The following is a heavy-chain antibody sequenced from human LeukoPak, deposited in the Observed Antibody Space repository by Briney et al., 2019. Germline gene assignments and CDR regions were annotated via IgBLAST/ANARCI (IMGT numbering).Heavy chain of an antibody. V-gene: IGHV1-46*01. CDR1: GYSFTSHY. D-gene: IGHD1-26*01. CDR2: INPTGTGT. J-gene: IGHJ5*02. CDR3: ARDNSVGEIAWFFDP. Sequence: ASVKVSCKASGYSFTSHYMHWVRQAPGQGLEWVGLINPTGTGTIFAPKFQGRVTMTRDMSTTTDYMEMSSLTSEDTAVDYCARDNSVGEIAWFFDPWGQGTLVTV.